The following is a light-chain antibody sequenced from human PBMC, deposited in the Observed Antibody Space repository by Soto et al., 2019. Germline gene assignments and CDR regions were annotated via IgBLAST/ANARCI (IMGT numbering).Light chain of an antibody. V-gene: IGKV4-1*01. CDR2: WAS. Sequence: DIVMTQSPDSLAVSLGERATINCKSSQSVLHSSNNKNYLAWYQQKPGQPPKLLIYWASTRESGVPDRFSGSGSGTDFTLSISSLQAEEVAVYYCQQYYSPWTFGHGTNVEIK. J-gene: IGKJ1*01. CDR1: QSVLHSSNNKNY. CDR3: QQYYSPWT.